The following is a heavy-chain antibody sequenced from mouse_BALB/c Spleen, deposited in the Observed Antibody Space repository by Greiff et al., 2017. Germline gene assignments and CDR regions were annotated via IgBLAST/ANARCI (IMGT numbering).Heavy chain of an antibody. D-gene: IGHD1-1*01. Sequence: DVQLVESGGGLVQPGGSRKLSCAASGFTFSSFGMHWVRQAPEKGLEWVAYISSGSSTIYYADTVKGRFTISRDNPKNTLFLQMTSLRSEDTAMYYCARAYYYGSRSWFAYWGQGTLVTVSA. CDR3: ARAYYYGSRSWFAY. J-gene: IGHJ3*01. V-gene: IGHV5-17*02. CDR1: GFTFSSFG. CDR2: ISSGSSTI.